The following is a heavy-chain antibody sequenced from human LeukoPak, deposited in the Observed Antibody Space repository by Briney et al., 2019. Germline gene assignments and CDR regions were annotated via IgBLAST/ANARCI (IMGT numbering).Heavy chain of an antibody. J-gene: IGHJ4*02. CDR1: GFTLSTYW. CDR3: ARDPDSYHSGAYYSFFDY. Sequence: PGGSLRLSCAASGFTLSTYWMHWLRQSPGGGLVWVSRINSDGSSSAYADSAKGRFTISRDNAKNTLSLQMNSLRAEDTAVYYCARDPDSYHSGAYYSFFDYWGQGILVTVSS. V-gene: IGHV3-74*01. CDR2: INSDGSSS. D-gene: IGHD3-22*01.